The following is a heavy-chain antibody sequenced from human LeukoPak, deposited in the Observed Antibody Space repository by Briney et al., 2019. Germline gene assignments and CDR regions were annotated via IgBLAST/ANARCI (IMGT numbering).Heavy chain of an antibody. Sequence: GGSLTLSCVASGFTFSSYSMNWVRQAPGKGLEWVSSISSSSSYIYYADSVKGRFTISRDNAKNSLYLQMNSLRAEDTAVYYCAVMGSSGWYYFDYWGQGTLVTVSS. CDR2: ISSSSSYI. CDR1: GFTFSSYS. CDR3: AVMGSSGWYYFDY. V-gene: IGHV3-21*01. D-gene: IGHD6-19*01. J-gene: IGHJ4*02.